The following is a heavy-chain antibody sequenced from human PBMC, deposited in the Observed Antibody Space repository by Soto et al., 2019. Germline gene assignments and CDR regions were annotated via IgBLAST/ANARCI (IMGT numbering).Heavy chain of an antibody. CDR3: AGGGVRGVITRTRDYYGMDV. CDR1: GSSFTSYW. J-gene: IGHJ6*02. V-gene: IGHV5-51*01. Sequence: PGESLKISCKGSGSSFTSYWIGWVRQMPGKGLEWMGIIYPGDSDTRYSPSFQGQVTISADKSISTAYLQWSSLKASDTAMYYCAGGGVRGVITRTRDYYGMDVWGQGTTVTVSS. D-gene: IGHD3-10*01. CDR2: IYPGDSDT.